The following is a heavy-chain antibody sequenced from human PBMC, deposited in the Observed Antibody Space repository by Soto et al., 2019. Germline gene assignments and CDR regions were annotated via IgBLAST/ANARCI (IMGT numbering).Heavy chain of an antibody. V-gene: IGHV1-69*01. Sequence: QVQLVQSAAEVKKPASSVKVSCKASGGTLSSYVISWVRQAPGQGLEWMGGIIPIFGTTTYGEKFQGRVTITADESTSTTYMELSSLKSEDTAVYYCARDPRQDCSGETCYYSWGQGTLVTVSS. CDR3: ARDPRQDCSGETCYYS. J-gene: IGHJ4*02. CDR1: GGTLSSYV. D-gene: IGHD2-15*01. CDR2: IIPIFGTT.